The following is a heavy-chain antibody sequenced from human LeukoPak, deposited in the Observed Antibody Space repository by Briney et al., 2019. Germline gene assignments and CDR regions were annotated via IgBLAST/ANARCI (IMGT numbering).Heavy chain of an antibody. Sequence: GSLRLSCEASGFTFSDYYMTWIRQPPGKGLEWIGEINHSGSTNYNPSLKSRVTISVDTSKNQFSLKLSSVTAADTAVYYCARIPRRDGYKKIDYWGQGTLVTVSS. D-gene: IGHD5-24*01. CDR3: ARIPRRDGYKKIDY. CDR1: GFTFSDYY. J-gene: IGHJ4*02. V-gene: IGHV4-34*01. CDR2: INHSGST.